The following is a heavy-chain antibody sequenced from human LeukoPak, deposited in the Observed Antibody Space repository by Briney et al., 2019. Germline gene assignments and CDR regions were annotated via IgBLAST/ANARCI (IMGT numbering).Heavy chain of an antibody. D-gene: IGHD2-15*01. Sequence: GGSLRLSCAASGFTFSSYSMNWVRQAPGQGLEWISYIGIYSSTKKYADSVRGRFTISRDNAKNSLYLQMNNLRADDTAVYYCATTFPYCSEDNCALGGQGTLVTVSS. J-gene: IGHJ1*01. CDR2: IGIYSSTK. CDR1: GFTFSSYS. CDR3: ATTFPYCSEDNCAL. V-gene: IGHV3-48*04.